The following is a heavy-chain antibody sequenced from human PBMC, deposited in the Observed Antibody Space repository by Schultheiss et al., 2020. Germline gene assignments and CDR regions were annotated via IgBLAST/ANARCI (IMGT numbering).Heavy chain of an antibody. CDR2: ISSSSSTI. D-gene: IGHD4-11*01. J-gene: IGHJ4*02. V-gene: IGHV3-48*01. CDR3: ARRMTTVTDEFYYFDY. Sequence: GESLKISCAASGFTFSSYSMNWVRQAPGKGLEWVSYISSSSSTIYYADSVKGRFTISRDNAKNSLYLQMNSLRAEDTAVYYCARRMTTVTDEFYYFDYWGQGTLVTVSS. CDR1: GFTFSSYS.